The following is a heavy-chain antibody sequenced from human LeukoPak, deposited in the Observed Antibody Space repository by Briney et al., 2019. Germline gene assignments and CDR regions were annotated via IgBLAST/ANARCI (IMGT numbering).Heavy chain of an antibody. CDR3: ARGSELAAAGTGYYFDY. Sequence: KPSETLSLTCAVYGGSFSEYYWSWIRQPPGKGLEWIGEINHSGSTTYNPSLKSRVTISVDTSRNQFSLKLTSVTAADTAVYYCARGSELAAAGTGYYFDYWGQGTLVTVSS. CDR2: INHSGST. CDR1: GGSFSEYY. V-gene: IGHV4-34*01. D-gene: IGHD6-13*01. J-gene: IGHJ4*02.